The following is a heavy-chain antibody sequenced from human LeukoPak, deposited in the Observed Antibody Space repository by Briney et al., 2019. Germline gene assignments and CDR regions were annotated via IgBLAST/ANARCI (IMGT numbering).Heavy chain of an antibody. CDR2: VNDNGRNT. CDR3: ATEVNSHGDFFAH. V-gene: IGHV3-23*01. J-gene: IGHJ4*02. Sequence: GGSLRLSCAASGLTFDRYGMSWVRQAPGKGLEWVTTVNDNGRNTHYADSVRGRFTISRDNSKNTVSLQMSSLRAEDTAVYYCATEVNSHGDFFAHWGQGTQVTVSS. D-gene: IGHD2-8*01. CDR1: GLTFDRYG.